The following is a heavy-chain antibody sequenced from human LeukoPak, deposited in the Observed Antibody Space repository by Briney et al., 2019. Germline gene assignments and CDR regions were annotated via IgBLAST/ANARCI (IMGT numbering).Heavy chain of an antibody. CDR3: ARDLNRVLSGYDFSDAFDI. Sequence: GASVKVSCKASGYTFTSYGISWVRQAPGQGLEWMGWISAYNGNTNYAQKLQGRVTMTTNTSTSTAYMELRSLRSDDTAVYYCARDLNRVLSGYDFSDAFDIWGQGTMVTVSS. V-gene: IGHV1-18*01. CDR2: ISAYNGNT. J-gene: IGHJ3*02. CDR1: GYTFTSYG. D-gene: IGHD5-12*01.